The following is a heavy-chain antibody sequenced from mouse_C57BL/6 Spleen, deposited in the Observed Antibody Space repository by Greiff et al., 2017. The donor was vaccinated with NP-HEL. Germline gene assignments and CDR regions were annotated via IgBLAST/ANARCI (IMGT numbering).Heavy chain of an antibody. J-gene: IGHJ4*01. V-gene: IGHV1-19*01. CDR3: ASGEFITTVVAYYYAMDY. D-gene: IGHD1-1*01. CDR2: INPYNGGT. Sequence: EVQLQQSGPVLVKPGASVKMSCKASGYTFTDYYMNWVKQSHGKSLEWIGVINPYNGGTSYNQKFKGKATLTVDKSSSTAYMELNSLTSEDSAVYYCASGEFITTVVAYYYAMDYWGQGTSVTVSS. CDR1: GYTFTDYY.